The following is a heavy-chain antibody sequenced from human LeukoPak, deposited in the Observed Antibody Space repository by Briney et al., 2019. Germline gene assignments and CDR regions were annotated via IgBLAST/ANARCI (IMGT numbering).Heavy chain of an antibody. J-gene: IGHJ6*03. CDR2: ISSSSSYI. D-gene: IGHD2-2*01. CDR3: ARDLGYCSSTSCCYYYYMDV. Sequence: GGSLRLSCAASGFTFSSYSMNWVRQAPGKGLEWVSSISSSSSYIYYADSVKGRFTISRDNAKNSLYLQMNSLRAEDTAVYYCARDLGYCSSTSCCYYYYMDVWGKGTTVTVSS. CDR1: GFTFSSYS. V-gene: IGHV3-21*01.